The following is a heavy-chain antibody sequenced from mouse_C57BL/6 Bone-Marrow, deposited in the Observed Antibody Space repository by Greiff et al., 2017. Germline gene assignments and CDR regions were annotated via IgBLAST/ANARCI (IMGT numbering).Heavy chain of an antibody. CDR1: GFTFSSYG. J-gene: IGHJ3*01. CDR2: ISSGGSYT. CDR3: ARYLLLQGWFAY. D-gene: IGHD1-1*01. V-gene: IGHV5-6*01. Sequence: EVKLVESGGDLVKPGGSLKLSCAASGFTFSSYGMSWVRQTPDKRLEWVATISSGGSYTYYPDSVKGRFTISRDNAKNTPYLQMSSLKSEDTAMYYCARYLLLQGWFAYWGQGTLVTVSA.